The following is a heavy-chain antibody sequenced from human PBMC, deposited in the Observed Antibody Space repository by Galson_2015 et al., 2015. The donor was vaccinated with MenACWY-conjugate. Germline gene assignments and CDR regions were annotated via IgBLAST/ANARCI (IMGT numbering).Heavy chain of an antibody. CDR2: INTDGSER. V-gene: IGHV3-74*01. CDR3: VRGTVDYPGSDY. CDR1: GFTFRNYW. D-gene: IGHD3/OR15-3a*01. Sequence: SLRLSCAVSGFTFRNYWMHWVRQDAGKGLESVSRINTDGSERHYADFAKGRFTISRDNDRDTLYLQMNSLEVEDTAVYFCVRGTVDYPGSDYWGQGTRVTVS. J-gene: IGHJ4*02.